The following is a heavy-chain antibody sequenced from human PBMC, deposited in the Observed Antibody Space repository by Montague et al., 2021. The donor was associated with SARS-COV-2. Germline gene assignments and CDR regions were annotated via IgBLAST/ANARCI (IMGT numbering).Heavy chain of an antibody. CDR1: GGSTNNFY. CDR2: IYYSGGT. J-gene: IGHJ5*02. D-gene: IGHD3-3*02. CDR3: ARTSLASASCRFDP. Sequence: SETLSLTCTVSGGSTNNFYWSWIRQPPGKGLEWIGYIYYSGGTDYNPSLKSRVTISIDTSKNQFSLNLTSVTAADTGVYYCARTSLASASCRFDPGGQGTLVPLSS. V-gene: IGHV4-59*01.